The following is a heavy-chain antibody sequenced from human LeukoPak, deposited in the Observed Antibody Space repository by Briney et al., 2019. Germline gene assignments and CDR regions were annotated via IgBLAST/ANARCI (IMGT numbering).Heavy chain of an antibody. CDR3: ARDANYYFDY. J-gene: IGHJ4*02. Sequence: PGRSLRLSCAASGLTFSSYGMHWVRQAPGKGLEWVALIWYDGSNKYYADSVKGRFTISRDNSKNTLYLQMNSLRAEDTAVYYCARDANYYFDYWGQGTLVTVSS. CDR1: GLTFSSYG. D-gene: IGHD1-7*01. V-gene: IGHV3-33*01. CDR2: IWYDGSNK.